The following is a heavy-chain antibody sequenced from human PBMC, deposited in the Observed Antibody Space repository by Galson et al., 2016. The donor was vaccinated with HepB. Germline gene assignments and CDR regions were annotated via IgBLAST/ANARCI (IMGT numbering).Heavy chain of an antibody. V-gene: IGHV2-5*02. D-gene: IGHD1-1*01. CDR1: GFSLATTGVS. Sequence: PALVKPTQTLTLTCTFSGFSLATTGVSVGWIRQPPGKALEWLALIYWDGDERYSPSLTDRLTITRDTSKNQVVLSMIDVDPVDTATYYCAHVKTGRRAFDFWGQGTMVTVSS. CDR3: AHVKTGRRAFDF. CDR2: IYWDGDE. J-gene: IGHJ3*01.